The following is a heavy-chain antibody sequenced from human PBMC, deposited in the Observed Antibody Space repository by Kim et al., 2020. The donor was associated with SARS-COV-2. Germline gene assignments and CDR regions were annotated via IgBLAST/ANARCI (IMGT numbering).Heavy chain of an antibody. CDR2: ISWNSGNV. CDR1: GFTFDDYA. V-gene: IGHV3-9*01. J-gene: IGHJ6*02. Sequence: GGSLRLSCAASGFTFDDYAMHWVRQAPGKGLEWVSGISWNSGNVDYADSVKGRFTISRDNAKNSLYLQMNSLRAEDTALYYCAKGKGPYYYYGMDVWGQG. CDR3: AKGKGPYYYYGMDV.